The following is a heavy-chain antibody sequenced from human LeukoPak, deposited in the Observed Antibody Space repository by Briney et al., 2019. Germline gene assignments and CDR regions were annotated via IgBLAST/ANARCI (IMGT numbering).Heavy chain of an antibody. D-gene: IGHD6-19*01. CDR1: GGSFSGYY. J-gene: IGHJ6*02. CDR3: ARAVAGTTPYYYYYGMDV. CDR2: INHSGST. V-gene: IGHV4-34*01. Sequence: PSETLSLTCAVYGGSFSGYYWSWIRQPPGKGLEWIGEINHSGSTNYNPSLKSRVTISVDTSKNQFSLKLSSVTAADTAVYYCARAVAGTTPYYYYYGMDVWGQGTTVTVSS.